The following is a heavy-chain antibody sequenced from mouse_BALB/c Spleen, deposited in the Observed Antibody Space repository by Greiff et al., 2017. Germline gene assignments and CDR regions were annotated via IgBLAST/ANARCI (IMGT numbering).Heavy chain of an antibody. V-gene: IGHV6-6*02. CDR1: GFTFSNYW. CDR3: TRDYYGSSYDFDV. J-gene: IGHJ1*01. D-gene: IGHD1-1*01. CDR2: IRLKSNNYAT. Sequence: EVQLQQSGGGLVQPGGSMKLSCVASGFTFSNYWMNWVRQSPEKGLEWVAEIRLKSNNYATHYAESVKGRFTISRDDSKSSVYLQMNNLRAEDTGIYYCTRDYYGSSYDFDVWGAGTTVTVSS.